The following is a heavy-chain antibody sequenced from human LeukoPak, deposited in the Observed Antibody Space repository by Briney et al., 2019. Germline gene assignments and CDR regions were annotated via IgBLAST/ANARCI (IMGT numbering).Heavy chain of an antibody. D-gene: IGHD2-2*01. J-gene: IGHJ4*02. V-gene: IGHV4-38-2*02. CDR2: MYHSGSA. CDR3: ARLVGTYCSSTTCYARSYFDY. CDR1: DYSISSGYY. Sequence: PSETLSLTCTVSDYSISSGYYWGWIRQPPGMGLEWIGSMYHSGSAYYNPSLKSRVTISVDTSKNQFSLRLSSVTAADTAVYYCARLVGTYCSSTTCYARSYFDYWGQGTLVTVSS.